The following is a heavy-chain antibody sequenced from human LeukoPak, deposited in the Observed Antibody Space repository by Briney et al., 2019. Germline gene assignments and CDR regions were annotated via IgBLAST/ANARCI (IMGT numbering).Heavy chain of an antibody. CDR2: ISASGNT. Sequence: PSETLSLTCTVSGGSICSSSCYWGWIRQPAGKGLEWIGRISASGNTDYNPSLKSRVTMSVDTSKNQLSLNLRSVTAADTAVYYCASSLYYYTSRAGFDYWGQGTLVTVSA. CDR3: ASSLYYYTSRAGFDY. CDR1: GGSICSSSCY. D-gene: IGHD3-10*01. V-gene: IGHV4-61*02. J-gene: IGHJ4*02.